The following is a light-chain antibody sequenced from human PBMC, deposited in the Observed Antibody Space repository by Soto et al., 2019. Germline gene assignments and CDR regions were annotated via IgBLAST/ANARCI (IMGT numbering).Light chain of an antibody. CDR1: QSVSSN. J-gene: IGKJ4*01. Sequence: EIVLTQSPATLSVSPGERATLSCRASQSVSSNLAWYQQKPGQASTLLIYGAATRATGITARFSGSGSGTEFTLTISRLEPEDFSVYYCQQYGSSLPLTFGGGTKVDIK. CDR3: QQYGSSLPLT. CDR2: GAA. V-gene: IGKV3-15*01.